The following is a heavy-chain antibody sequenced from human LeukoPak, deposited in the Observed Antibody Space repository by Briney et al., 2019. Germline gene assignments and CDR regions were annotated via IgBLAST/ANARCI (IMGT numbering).Heavy chain of an antibody. CDR2: IYTSGTT. CDR3: ARAFELLWFGELLSWFDP. CDR1: GDSISFYY. J-gene: IGHJ5*02. D-gene: IGHD3-10*01. V-gene: IGHV4-4*08. Sequence: SETPSLTCTVSGDSISFYYWSWIRQPPGRGLEWVGYIYTSGTTDYNPSLKRRVTLSVDTSKNQFSLKLSSVTAADTAVYYCARAFELLWFGELLSWFDPWGQGTLVTVSS.